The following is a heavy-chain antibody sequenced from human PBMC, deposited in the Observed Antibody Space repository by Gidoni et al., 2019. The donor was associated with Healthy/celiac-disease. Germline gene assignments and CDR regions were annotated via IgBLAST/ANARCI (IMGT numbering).Heavy chain of an antibody. V-gene: IGHV4-31*03. CDR3: ARDKGLRNFDY. CDR1: GGPISSGGYY. Sequence: QVQLQESGPGLVKPSQTLSPTCTVSGGPISSGGYYWSWIRQHPGKGLEWIGYIYYSGSTYYNPSLKSRVTISVDTSKNQFSLKLSSVTAADTAVYYCARDKGLRNFDYWGQGTLVTVSS. D-gene: IGHD5-18*01. CDR2: IYYSGST. J-gene: IGHJ4*02.